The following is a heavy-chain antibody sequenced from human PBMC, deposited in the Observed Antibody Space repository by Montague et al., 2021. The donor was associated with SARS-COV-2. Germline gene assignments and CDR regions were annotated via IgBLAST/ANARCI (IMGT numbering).Heavy chain of an antibody. CDR1: GFTFDDYA. J-gene: IGHJ2*01. V-gene: IGHV3-9*01. Sequence: SLRLSCAASGFTFDDYAMHWVRQAPGKGLEWVSGISWKSGSIDYADSVKGRFTISRDNAKNSLYLQMNSLRAEDTALYYCAKDGTTVTYRSHFDLWGRGTLVTVSS. CDR3: AKDGTTVTYRSHFDL. D-gene: IGHD4-17*01. CDR2: ISWKSGSI.